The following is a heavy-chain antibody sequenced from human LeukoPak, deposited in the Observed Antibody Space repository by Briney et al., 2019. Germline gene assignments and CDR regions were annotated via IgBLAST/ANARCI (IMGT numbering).Heavy chain of an antibody. CDR3: ARARTTMVRAHYYYYMDV. D-gene: IGHD3-10*01. CDR2: INHSGST. CDR1: GGSFSGYY. V-gene: IGHV4-34*01. Sequence: SETLSLTCAVYGGSFSGYYWSWIRQPPGKGLEWIGEINHSGSTNYNLSLKSRVTISVDTSKNQFSLKLSSVTAADTAVYYCARARTTMVRAHYYYYMDVWGKGTTVTVSS. J-gene: IGHJ6*03.